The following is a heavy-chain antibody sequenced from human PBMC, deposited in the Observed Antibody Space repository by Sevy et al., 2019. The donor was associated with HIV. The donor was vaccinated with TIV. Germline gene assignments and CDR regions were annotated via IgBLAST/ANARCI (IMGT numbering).Heavy chain of an antibody. CDR1: GGTFSSYA. CDR3: AGVPPPIYYDSVLYYFDY. D-gene: IGHD3-22*01. J-gene: IGHJ4*02. Sequence: ASVKVSCKASGGTFSSYAISWVRQAPGQGLEWMGGIIPIFGTANYAQKFQGRVTITADESTSTAYMEQSSLRSEDTAVYYCAGVPPPIYYDSVLYYFDYWGQGTLVTVSS. V-gene: IGHV1-69*13. CDR2: IIPIFGTA.